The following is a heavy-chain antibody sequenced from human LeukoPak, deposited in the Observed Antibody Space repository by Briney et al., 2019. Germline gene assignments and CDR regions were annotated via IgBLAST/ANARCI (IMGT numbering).Heavy chain of an antibody. J-gene: IGHJ4*02. Sequence: GGSLRLACTGAGFTFATYTFNWVRQAPGKGLEWVSGISWNSGSIGYADSVKGRFTISRDNAKNSLYLQMNSLRAEDMALYYCAKDTSGSYPNYFDYWGQGTLVTVSS. CDR2: ISWNSGSI. D-gene: IGHD1-26*01. CDR3: AKDTSGSYPNYFDY. V-gene: IGHV3-9*03. CDR1: GFTFATYT.